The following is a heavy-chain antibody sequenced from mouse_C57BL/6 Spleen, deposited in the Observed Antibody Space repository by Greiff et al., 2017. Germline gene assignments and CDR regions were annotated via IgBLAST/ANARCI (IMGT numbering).Heavy chain of an antibody. D-gene: IGHD3-1*01. CDR2: ISDGGSYT. CDR1: GFTFSSYA. Sequence: EVHLVESGGGLVKPGGSLKLSCAASGFTFSSYAMSWVRQTPEKRLEWVATISDGGSYTYYPDNVKGRFTISRDNAKNNLYLQMSHLKSEDTAMYYCARGSGAYWGQGTLVTVSA. V-gene: IGHV5-4*01. J-gene: IGHJ3*01. CDR3: ARGSGAY.